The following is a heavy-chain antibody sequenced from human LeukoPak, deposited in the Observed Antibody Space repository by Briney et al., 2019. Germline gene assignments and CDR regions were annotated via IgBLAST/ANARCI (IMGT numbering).Heavy chain of an antibody. CDR3: ARAPRGYYLEGYFDY. CDR1: GGSISSGGYY. V-gene: IGHV4-31*03. D-gene: IGHD3-22*01. J-gene: IGHJ4*02. CDR2: IYYSGST. Sequence: RASQTLSLTCTVSGGSISSGGYYWSWIRQHPGKGLEWIGYIYYSGSTYYNPSLKSRVTISVDTSKNQFSLKLSSVTAADTAVYYCARAPRGYYLEGYFDYWGQGTLVTVSS.